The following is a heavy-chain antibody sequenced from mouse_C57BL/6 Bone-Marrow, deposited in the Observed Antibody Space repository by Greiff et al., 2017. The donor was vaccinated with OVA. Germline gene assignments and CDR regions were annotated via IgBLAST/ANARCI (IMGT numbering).Heavy chain of an antibody. J-gene: IGHJ1*03. CDR2: IWSGGST. Sequence: QVQLQQSGPGLVQPSQSLSITCTVSGFSLTSYGVHWVRQFPGKGLEWLGVIWSGGSTDYNAAFISRLSISKDNSKSQVYFKMNSLQADDTAIYYCARGGYGSSYWYFDVWGTGTTVTVSS. CDR1: GFSLTSYG. V-gene: IGHV2-2*01. CDR3: ARGGYGSSYWYFDV. D-gene: IGHD1-1*01.